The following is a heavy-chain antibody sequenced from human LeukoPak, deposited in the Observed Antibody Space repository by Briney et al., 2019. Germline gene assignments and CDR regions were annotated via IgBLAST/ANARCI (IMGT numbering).Heavy chain of an antibody. V-gene: IGHV3-30*03. CDR1: GFTFSSRA. Sequence: GGSLRLSCAASGFTFSSRAMYWVRQAPGRGLEWVAVISYDGSSKYYVDSAKGRFAISRDISKNTLYLQMDSLRAEDTALYYCAIDPQQLVLSNYFGHWGQGTMVTVAS. CDR2: ISYDGSSK. CDR3: AIDPQQLVLSNYFGH. D-gene: IGHD6-13*01. J-gene: IGHJ4*02.